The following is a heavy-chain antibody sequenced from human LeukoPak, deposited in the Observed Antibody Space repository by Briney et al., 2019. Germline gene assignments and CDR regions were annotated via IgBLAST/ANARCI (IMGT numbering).Heavy chain of an antibody. CDR1: GFTFDDYA. J-gene: IGHJ6*03. CDR3: AKDGGSRNDYYYYYMDV. Sequence: GGSLRLSCAASGFTFDDYAMHWVRQAPGKGLEWVSLISWDGGSTYYADSVKGRFTISRDNSKNSLYLQMNSLRAEDTALYYCAKDGGSRNDYYYYYMDVWGKGTTVTVSS. V-gene: IGHV3-43D*03. D-gene: IGHD1-26*01. CDR2: ISWDGGST.